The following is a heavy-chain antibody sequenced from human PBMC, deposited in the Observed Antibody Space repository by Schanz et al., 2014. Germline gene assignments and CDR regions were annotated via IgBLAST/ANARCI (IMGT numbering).Heavy chain of an antibody. D-gene: IGHD6-6*01. J-gene: IGHJ4*02. V-gene: IGHV1-46*03. Sequence: QVQLVQSGTQVKKPGASVKVSCKASGYTLSAYSLHWVRQAPGQGLEWMGIINPSGGSTRYGQKFQGRSTVTTDTSTSTVYLELSSLRSDETAVYYCGRGFSRSYIDFWGQGTLITVSS. CDR1: GYTLSAYS. CDR3: GRGFSRSYIDF. CDR2: INPSGGST.